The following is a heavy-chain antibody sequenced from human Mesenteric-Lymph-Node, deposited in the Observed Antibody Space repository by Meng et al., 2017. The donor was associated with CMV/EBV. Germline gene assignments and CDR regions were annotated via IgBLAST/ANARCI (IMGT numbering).Heavy chain of an antibody. CDR1: EFSFSSYA. J-gene: IGHJ6*02. D-gene: IGHD3-3*01. Sequence: LSLTCAASEFSFSSYAMHWVRQAPGKGLQWVATLSYDGSNEYYADSVKGRFTISRDNSKNTLYLQMNSLRAADTALYYCARDRSYDFWSSKYGLDVWGLGTAVTVSS. V-gene: IGHV3-30-3*01. CDR3: ARDRSYDFWSSKYGLDV. CDR2: LSYDGSNE.